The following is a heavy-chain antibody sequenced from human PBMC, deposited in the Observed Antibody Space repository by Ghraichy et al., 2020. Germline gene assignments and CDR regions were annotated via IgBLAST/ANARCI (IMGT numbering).Heavy chain of an antibody. CDR3: ARPGYYDSSGSPFEESAFDI. CDR2: IYYSGST. Sequence: SETLSLTCTVSGGSISSSSYYWGWIRQPPGKGLEWIGSIYYSGSTYYNPSLKSRVTISVDTSKNQFSLKLSSVTAADTAVYYCARPGYYDSSGSPFEESAFDIWGQGTMVTVSS. V-gene: IGHV4-39*01. CDR1: GGSISSSSYY. J-gene: IGHJ3*02. D-gene: IGHD3-22*01.